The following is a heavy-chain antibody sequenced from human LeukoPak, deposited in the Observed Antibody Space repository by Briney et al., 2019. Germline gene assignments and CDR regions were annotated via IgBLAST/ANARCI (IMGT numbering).Heavy chain of an antibody. CDR1: GITLSNYG. J-gene: IGHJ4*02. V-gene: IGHV3-23*01. Sequence: GGSLRLSCAVSGITLSNYGMSWVRQAPGKGLEWVAGISGSGGGTNYADSVKGRFTVSRDNYKNTLYLQMNSLGAEDTAVYFCAKRGVVIRVILVGFHKEAYYFDSWGQGAMVTVSS. CDR2: ISGSGGGT. CDR3: AKRGVVIRVILVGFHKEAYYFDS. D-gene: IGHD3-22*01.